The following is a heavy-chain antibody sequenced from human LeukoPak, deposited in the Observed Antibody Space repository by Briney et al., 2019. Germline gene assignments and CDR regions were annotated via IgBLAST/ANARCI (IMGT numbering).Heavy chain of an antibody. CDR3: ARWFRGTSFVAYYYGMDV. D-gene: IGHD3-10*01. CDR1: GGSFSGYY. Sequence: SVTLSLTCAVYGGSFSGYYWSWIRQPPGKGLEWIGEINHSGSTNYNPSLKSRVTISVDTSKNQFSLKLSSVTAADTAVYYCARWFRGTSFVAYYYGMDVWGQGTTVTVSS. CDR2: INHSGST. J-gene: IGHJ6*02. V-gene: IGHV4-34*01.